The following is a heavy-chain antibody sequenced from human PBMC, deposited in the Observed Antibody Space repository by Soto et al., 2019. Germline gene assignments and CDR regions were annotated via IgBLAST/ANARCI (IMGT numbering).Heavy chain of an antibody. CDR2: ISSSGATK. V-gene: IGHV3-48*03. CDR1: GFTFSSHE. Sequence: EVQVVESGGGLVQPGGSLRLSCAVSGFTFSSHEFNWVRRAPGKGLEFISYISSSGATKYYADSVKGRFTISRDNGKKSLYLQMNSLRAEDTAVYYCASKVEIFYHYSMDVWGQGTTVTASS. CDR3: ASKVEIFYHYSMDV. J-gene: IGHJ6*02.